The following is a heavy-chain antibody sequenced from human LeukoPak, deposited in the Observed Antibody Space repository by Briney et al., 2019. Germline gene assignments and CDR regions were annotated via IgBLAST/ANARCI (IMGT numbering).Heavy chain of an antibody. CDR2: IYYSGST. D-gene: IGHD6-19*01. V-gene: IGHV4-39*01. J-gene: IGHJ5*02. Sequence: SETLSLTCTVSGGSISSSSYYWGWIRQPPWKGLERIGSIYYSGSTYYNPSLKSRVTISVDTSKNRFSLKLSSVTAADTAVYYCARRIGQWLANWFDPWGQGTLVTVSS. CDR1: GGSISSSSYY. CDR3: ARRIGQWLANWFDP.